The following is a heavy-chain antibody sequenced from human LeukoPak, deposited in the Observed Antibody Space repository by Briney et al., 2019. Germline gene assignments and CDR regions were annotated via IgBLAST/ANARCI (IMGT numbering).Heavy chain of an antibody. D-gene: IGHD2-2*01. J-gene: IGHJ3*02. CDR2: INAGNGNT. V-gene: IGHV1-3*01. CDR1: GGTFSSYT. Sequence: ASVKVSCKASGGTFSSYTISWVRQAPGQRLEWMGWINAGNGNTKYSQKFQGRVTITRDTSASTAYMELSSLRSEDTAVYYCARVIGARYCSSTSCPDAFDIWGQGPMVTVSS. CDR3: ARVIGARYCSSTSCPDAFDI.